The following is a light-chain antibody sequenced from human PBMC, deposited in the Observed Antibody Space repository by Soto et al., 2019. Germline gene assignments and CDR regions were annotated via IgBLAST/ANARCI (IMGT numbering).Light chain of an antibody. CDR1: SYNIRTDLYD. CDR3: QSYDSSLSGYV. J-gene: IGLJ1*01. Sequence: QSVLTQPPSVSGAPGQRVTISCSGSSYNIRTDLYDVHWNQQLPGTAPKLLIYANTDRPSGVPNRFSGSKSGTSASLAITGLQAEDEADYYCQSYDSSLSGYVFGTGTKVTVL. CDR2: ANT. V-gene: IGLV1-40*01.